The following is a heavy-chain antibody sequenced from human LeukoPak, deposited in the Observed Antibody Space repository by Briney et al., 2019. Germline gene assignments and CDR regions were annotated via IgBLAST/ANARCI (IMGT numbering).Heavy chain of an antibody. CDR1: GFTFSSYA. V-gene: IGHV3-23*01. CDR2: ISGSGGST. Sequence: GGSLRLSCAASGFTFSSYAMSWVRQAPGKGLEWVSAISGSGGSTYYADSVKGRFTISRDNSKNTLYLQMNSLRAEDTAVYYCTTQEAQEDTAPMDVWGQGTTVTVSS. D-gene: IGHD5-18*01. CDR3: TTQEAQEDTAPMDV. J-gene: IGHJ6*02.